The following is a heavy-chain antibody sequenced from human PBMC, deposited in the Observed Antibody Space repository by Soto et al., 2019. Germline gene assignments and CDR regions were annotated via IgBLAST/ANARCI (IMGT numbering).Heavy chain of an antibody. J-gene: IGHJ5*02. D-gene: IGHD6-6*01. Sequence: GGSLRLSCAASGFTFSSYAMSWVRQAPGKGLEWVSAISGSGGSTYYADSVKGRFTISRDNSKNTLYLQMNSLRAEDTAVYYCAKVGRSSIAARPLWFDPWGQGTLVTVSS. CDR1: GFTFSSYA. CDR2: ISGSGGST. CDR3: AKVGRSSIAARPLWFDP. V-gene: IGHV3-23*01.